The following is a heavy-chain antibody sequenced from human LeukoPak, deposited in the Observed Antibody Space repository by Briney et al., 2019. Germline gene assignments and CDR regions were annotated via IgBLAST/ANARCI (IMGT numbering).Heavy chain of an antibody. V-gene: IGHV2-5*01. CDR3: AHRRSPNYYDSSGLFVYYFDY. CDR1: GFSLSTSGVG. Sequence: SGPTLVNPPQTLTLTCTFSGFSLSTSGVGVGWIRQPPGKALEWLAPIYWNDDKRYGPSLKSRLTITKDTSKNQVVLTMTNMDPVDTATYYCAHRRSPNYYDSSGLFVYYFDYWGQGTLVTVSS. D-gene: IGHD3-22*01. J-gene: IGHJ4*02. CDR2: IYWNDDK.